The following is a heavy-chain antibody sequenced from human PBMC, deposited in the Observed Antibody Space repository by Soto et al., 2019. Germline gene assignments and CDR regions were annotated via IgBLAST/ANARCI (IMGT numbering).Heavy chain of an antibody. CDR1: GFTFSNAW. Sequence: EVQLVESGGGLVKPGGSLRLSCAASGFTFSNAWMSWVRQAPGKGLEWVGRIKSKTDGGTTDYAAPVKGRFTISRDDSKNTLYLQMNSLKTEDTAVYYCTTDRENVFYGHLVVVIATDAFDIWGQGTMVTVSS. D-gene: IGHD2-21*01. J-gene: IGHJ3*02. CDR2: IKSKTDGGTT. CDR3: TTDRENVFYGHLVVVIATDAFDI. V-gene: IGHV3-15*01.